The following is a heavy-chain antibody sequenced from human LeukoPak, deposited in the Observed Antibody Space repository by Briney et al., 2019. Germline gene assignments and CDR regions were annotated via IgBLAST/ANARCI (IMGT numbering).Heavy chain of an antibody. Sequence: GASVKVSCKASGYTFTSYDINWVRQATGQGLEWMGWMNPNSGNTGYAQKFQGRVTITRNTSISTAYMELSSLRSEDTAVYYCARVESGSSSYYYYYMDVWGKGTTVTVSS. D-gene: IGHD6-6*01. J-gene: IGHJ6*03. V-gene: IGHV1-8*03. CDR2: MNPNSGNT. CDR1: GYTFTSYD. CDR3: ARVESGSSSYYYYYMDV.